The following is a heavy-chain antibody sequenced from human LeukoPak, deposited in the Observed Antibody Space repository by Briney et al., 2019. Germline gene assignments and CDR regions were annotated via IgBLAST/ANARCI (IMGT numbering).Heavy chain of an antibody. CDR1: GFTFSNYV. CDR3: VKDSYDNTGYEYFQH. CDR2: SSSSGGST. D-gene: IGHD3-22*01. V-gene: IGHV3-64D*08. Sequence: GGSLRLSFSAPGFTFSNYVMYWVRQAPGKGLECVSGSSSSGGSTYYADSEKGRFTSSRDKSKNTPYLQMSILRAEDTAVYYCVKDSYDNTGYEYFQHWGQGTLVTGSS. J-gene: IGHJ1*01.